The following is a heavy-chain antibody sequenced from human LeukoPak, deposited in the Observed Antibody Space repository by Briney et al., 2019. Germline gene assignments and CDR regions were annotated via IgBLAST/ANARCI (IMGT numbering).Heavy chain of an antibody. J-gene: IGHJ3*02. D-gene: IGHD2/OR15-2a*01. CDR2: INHSGST. CDR3: ARDGVIDAVDM. CDR1: GGSFSGYY. Sequence: SETLSLTCAVYGGSFSGYYWSWIRQPPGKGLEWIGEINHSGSTNYNPSLKSRVTISVDSSKNQSSLKRSSVTAADTAVYYCARDGVIDAVDMWGQGTMVTVPP. V-gene: IGHV4-34*01.